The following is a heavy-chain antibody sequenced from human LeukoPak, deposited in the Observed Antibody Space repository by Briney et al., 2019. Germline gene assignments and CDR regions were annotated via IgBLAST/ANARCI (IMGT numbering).Heavy chain of an antibody. V-gene: IGHV3-48*01. Sequence: HPGGSLRLSCAASGFTFSSYSMNWVRQAPGKGLEWVSYISSSSSTIYYADSVKGRFTISRDNAKNSLYLQMNSLRAEDTAVYYCARDAATVTKQKYNWFDPWGQGTLVTVSS. CDR1: GFTFSSYS. D-gene: IGHD4-17*01. CDR2: ISSSSSTI. J-gene: IGHJ5*02. CDR3: ARDAATVTKQKYNWFDP.